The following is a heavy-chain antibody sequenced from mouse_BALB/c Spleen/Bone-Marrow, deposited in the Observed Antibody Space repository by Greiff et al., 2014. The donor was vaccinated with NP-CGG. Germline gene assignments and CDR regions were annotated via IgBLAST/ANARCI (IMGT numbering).Heavy chain of an antibody. J-gene: IGHJ2*01. CDR3: ARYYYGSSNFDY. CDR2: INPNNGAT. V-gene: IGHV1-26*01. D-gene: IGHD1-1*01. Sequence: VQLKQSGPELVKPGASVKISCKASGYSFTGYYMHWVKQSHVKSLEWIGRINPNNGATSYNKNFKDKASLTVDKSSSTAYMELHSLTSEDSAVYYCARYYYGSSNFDYWGQGTIFTVSS. CDR1: GYSFTGYY.